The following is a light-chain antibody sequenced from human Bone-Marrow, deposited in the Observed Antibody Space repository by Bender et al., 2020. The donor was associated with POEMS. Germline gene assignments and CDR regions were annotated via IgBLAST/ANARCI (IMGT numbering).Light chain of an antibody. V-gene: IGLV2-23*02. CDR2: DVT. CDR3: FSYAGGSTPWV. Sequence: HSALTQPASVSGSAGQSTTISCTGTSSDVGYFNYVSWHQKQPGKAPKLILYDVTFRPSGVSSRFSGSKSGNTASLTISGLQAEDEADYYCFSYAGGSTPWVFGGGTKLTVL. CDR1: SSDVGYFNY. J-gene: IGLJ3*02.